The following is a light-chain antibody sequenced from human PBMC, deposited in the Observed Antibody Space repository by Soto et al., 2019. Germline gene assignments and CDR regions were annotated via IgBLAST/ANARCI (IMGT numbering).Light chain of an antibody. CDR2: GAS. V-gene: IGKV3-20*01. CDR1: QSVSSSY. CDR3: QQYGSSRWT. J-gene: IGKJ1*01. Sequence: EIVLTQSPGTLSLSPGERATLSCRASQSVSSSYLAWYQQKPGQAPRLLIYGASSRATGIPDRFSGSGSGTDFTLTISRLEPEDFAVYYCQQYGSSRWTFGQGIKVEMK.